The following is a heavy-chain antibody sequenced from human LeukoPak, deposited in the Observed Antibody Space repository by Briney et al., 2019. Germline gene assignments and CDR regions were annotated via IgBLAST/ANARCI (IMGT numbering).Heavy chain of an antibody. J-gene: IGHJ4*02. CDR1: GGSVSNYY. V-gene: IGHV4-59*02. CDR3: ARAPTAYCLSTNCQPYFDY. Sequence: SETLSLTCTVSGGSVSNYYWSWIRQPPGKGLEWIGYIYYSGSTNYNPSLKSRVTMSVDTSKNQFSLKLSSVTAADTAVYYCARAPTAYCLSTNCQPYFDYWGQGILVTVSS. D-gene: IGHD2-2*01. CDR2: IYYSGST.